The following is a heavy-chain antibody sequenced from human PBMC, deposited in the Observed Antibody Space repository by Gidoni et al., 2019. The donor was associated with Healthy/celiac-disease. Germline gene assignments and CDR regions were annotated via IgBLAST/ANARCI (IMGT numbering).Heavy chain of an antibody. CDR2: IYYSGST. CDR3: ARQLTGVRGVIKAKNWFDP. D-gene: IGHD3-10*01. Sequence: QLQLQESGPGLVKPSETLSLTCTVSGGSISSSSYYWGWIRQPPGKGLEWIGSIYYSGSTYYNPSLKSRVTISVDTSKNQFSLKLSSVTAADTAVYYCARQLTGVRGVIKAKNWFDPWGQGTLVTVSS. J-gene: IGHJ5*02. CDR1: GGSISSSSYY. V-gene: IGHV4-39*01.